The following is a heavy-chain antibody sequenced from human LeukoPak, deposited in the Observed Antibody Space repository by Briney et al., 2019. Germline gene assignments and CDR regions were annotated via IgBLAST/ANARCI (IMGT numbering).Heavy chain of an antibody. Sequence: PSETLSLTYTVSGGSISNGGYYWSWIRQHPGKGLEWIGYIYDSGTTYYNPALQSRVTISVDMSDNHFSLKMRSMTAADTAVYFCARGGDRRGFDYWGQGTLVTVSS. CDR2: IYDSGTT. V-gene: IGHV4-31*03. CDR1: GGSISNGGYY. D-gene: IGHD1-14*01. CDR3: ARGGDRRGFDY. J-gene: IGHJ4*02.